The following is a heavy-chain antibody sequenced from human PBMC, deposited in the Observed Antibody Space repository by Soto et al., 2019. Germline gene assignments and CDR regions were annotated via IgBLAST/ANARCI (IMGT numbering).Heavy chain of an antibody. Sequence: RTSVKVSFKTSGYTFTLYTIHWVRQAPGQRLEWMGWINTGNGNTKYSQRFQGRVTMSRDTSTSTAYMELSSLTSEDTAVYYCAKLGGGYIFGPYLDYWGQGTLVTVSS. CDR3: AKLGGGYIFGPYLDY. D-gene: IGHD5-18*01. V-gene: IGHV1-3*04. CDR2: INTGNGNT. J-gene: IGHJ4*02. CDR1: GYTFTLYT.